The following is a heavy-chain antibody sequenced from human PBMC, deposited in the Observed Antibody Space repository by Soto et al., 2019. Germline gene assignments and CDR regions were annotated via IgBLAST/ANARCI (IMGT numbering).Heavy chain of an antibody. CDR1: GYTFTGYY. V-gene: IGHV1-2*04. CDR2: INPNSGGT. Sequence: ASVKVSCKASGYTFTGYYMHWVRQAPGQGLEWMGWINPNSGGTNYAQKFQGWVTMTRDTSISTAYMELSRLRSDDTAVYYCARSITGDSRPHLAAFDIWGQGTMVTVSS. CDR3: ARSITGDSRPHLAAFDI. D-gene: IGHD7-27*01. J-gene: IGHJ3*02.